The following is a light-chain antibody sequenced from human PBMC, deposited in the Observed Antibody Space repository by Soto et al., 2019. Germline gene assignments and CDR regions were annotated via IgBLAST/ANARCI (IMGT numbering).Light chain of an antibody. V-gene: IGLV2-14*03. CDR2: DVF. Sequence: QSALTQPASVSASPEQSISISCTGTSSDVGGGNSVSWYQQHPGKAPKVIIYDVFNRPSGVSNRYSGSKSGNTASLTISGLQAEDEADYYCSSYTSTSTLYVFGSGTKVTVL. CDR3: SSYTSTSTLYV. CDR1: SSDVGGGNS. J-gene: IGLJ1*01.